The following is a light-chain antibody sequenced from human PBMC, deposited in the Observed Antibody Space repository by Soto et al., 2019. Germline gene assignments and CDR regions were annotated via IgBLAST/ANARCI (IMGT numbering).Light chain of an antibody. V-gene: IGKV1-9*01. CDR2: AAS. Sequence: IKLTQSPSSLSASVGDRVTITCRASQGISSYLAWYQRKPGKAPKLLIYAASTLQSGVPSKFSGSGSGTDFTLTISSLQPEDSATYYCQQLNSYPLTFGGGTKVDI. CDR3: QQLNSYPLT. CDR1: QGISSY. J-gene: IGKJ4*01.